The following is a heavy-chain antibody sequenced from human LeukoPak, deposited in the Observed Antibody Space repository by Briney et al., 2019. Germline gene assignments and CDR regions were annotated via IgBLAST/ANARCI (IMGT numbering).Heavy chain of an antibody. CDR1: GYTFTSYG. Sequence: ASVKVSCKASGYTFTSYGISWVRQAPGQGLEWMGWISAYNGNTNYAQKLQGRVTMTTDRSTSTAYMELRSLRSDDTAVYYCARDKDAYIPGTPDYWGQGTLVTVSS. D-gene: IGHD5-24*01. J-gene: IGHJ4*02. V-gene: IGHV1-18*01. CDR2: ISAYNGNT. CDR3: ARDKDAYIPGTPDY.